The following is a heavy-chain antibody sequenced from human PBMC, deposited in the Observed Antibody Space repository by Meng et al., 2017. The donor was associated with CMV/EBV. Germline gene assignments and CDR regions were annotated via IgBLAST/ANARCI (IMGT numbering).Heavy chain of an antibody. CDR3: ARDLGPYNWNYVGVVQGAKDY. J-gene: IGHJ4*02. CDR1: GFTFSSYS. CDR2: ISSSSSYI. V-gene: IGHV3-21*01. D-gene: IGHD1-7*01. Sequence: GESLKISCAASGFTFSSYSMNWVRQAPGRGLEWASSISSSSSYIYYADSVKGRFTISRDNAKNSLYLQMNSLRAEDTAVYYCARDLGPYNWNYVGVVQGAKDYWGQGTLVTVSS.